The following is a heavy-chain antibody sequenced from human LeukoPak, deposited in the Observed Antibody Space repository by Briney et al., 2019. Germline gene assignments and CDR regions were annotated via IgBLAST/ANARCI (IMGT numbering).Heavy chain of an antibody. J-gene: IGHJ4*02. CDR1: GGSISSSSYY. D-gene: IGHD3-3*01. Sequence: SETLSLTCTVSGGSISSSSYYWGWIRQPPGKGLERIGSIYYSGSTYYNPSLKSRVTISVDTSKNQFSLKLSSVTAADTAVYYCARHRNDFWSGYYSGNFDYWRQGTLVTVSS. V-gene: IGHV4-39*01. CDR3: ARHRNDFWSGYYSGNFDY. CDR2: IYYSGST.